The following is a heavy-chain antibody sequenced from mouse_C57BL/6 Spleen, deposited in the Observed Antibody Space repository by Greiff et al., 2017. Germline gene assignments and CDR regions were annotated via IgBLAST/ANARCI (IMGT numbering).Heavy chain of an antibody. V-gene: IGHV2-5*01. J-gene: IGHJ4*01. CDR3: AKDFGYDDLYAMDY. D-gene: IGHD2-2*01. CDR2: IWRGGST. CDR1: GFSLTSYG. Sequence: VQLVESGPGLVQPSQSLSITCTVSGFSLTSYGVHWVRQSPGKGLEWLGVIWRGGSTDYNAAFMSRLSITKDNSKSQVFFKMNSLQADDTAIYDCAKDFGYDDLYAMDYWGQGTSVTVSS.